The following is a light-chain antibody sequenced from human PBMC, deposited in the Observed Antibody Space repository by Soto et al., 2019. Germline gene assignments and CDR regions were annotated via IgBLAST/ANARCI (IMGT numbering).Light chain of an antibody. V-gene: IGLV2-14*03. CDR3: TSYTTSTTYV. CDR2: DVS. Sequence: QSVLTQPASVSGSPGQSITISCTGTSSDVGAYNHVSWYQHHPGKAPKLMIYDVSNRPSGVSNRLSGSKSGNTASLTISALQAEDEADYYCTSYTTSTTYVFGTGTKVTVL. J-gene: IGLJ1*01. CDR1: SSDVGAYNH.